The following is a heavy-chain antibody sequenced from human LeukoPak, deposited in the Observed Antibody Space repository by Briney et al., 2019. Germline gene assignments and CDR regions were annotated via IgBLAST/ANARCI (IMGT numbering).Heavy chain of an antibody. CDR2: IKSKTDGGTT. J-gene: IGHJ3*02. Sequence: GGSLRLSCAASGFTFSNAWMSWVRQAPGKGLEWVGRIKSKTDGGTTDYAAPVKGRFTISRDDSKNTLYLQMNSLETEDTAVYYCARAVVSNYGGGGDAFDIWGQGTMVTVSS. V-gene: IGHV3-15*01. CDR1: GFTFSNAW. D-gene: IGHD4/OR15-4a*01. CDR3: ARAVVSNYGGGGDAFDI.